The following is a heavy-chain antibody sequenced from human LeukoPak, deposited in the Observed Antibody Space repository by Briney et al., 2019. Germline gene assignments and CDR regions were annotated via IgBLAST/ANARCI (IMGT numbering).Heavy chain of an antibody. D-gene: IGHD3-22*01. J-gene: IGHJ4*02. CDR3: AKADSYGYYYGSDY. Sequence: GGSLRLSCAAAGFTFSNYAMTWVRQAPGKGLEWVSLISGSGTSTNYADSVRGRFTISRDNSKDTLYLQMNSLRAEDTAVYYCAKADSYGYYYGSDYWGQGTLVTVSS. CDR2: ISGSGTST. CDR1: GFTFSNYA. V-gene: IGHV3-23*01.